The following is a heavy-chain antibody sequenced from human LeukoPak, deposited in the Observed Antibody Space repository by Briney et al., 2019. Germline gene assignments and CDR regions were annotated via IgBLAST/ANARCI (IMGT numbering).Heavy chain of an antibody. CDR3: ARDPGTVTGFDY. J-gene: IGHJ4*02. V-gene: IGHV1-69*13. CDR1: GGTFSSYA. CDR2: IIPIFGTA. Sequence: ASVKVSCKASGGTFSSYAISWVRQAPGQGLEWMGGIIPIFGTANYAQKFQGRVTITADESTSTAYMELSSLRSEDTAVYYCARDPGTVTGFDYWGQATLVTVSS. D-gene: IGHD4-17*01.